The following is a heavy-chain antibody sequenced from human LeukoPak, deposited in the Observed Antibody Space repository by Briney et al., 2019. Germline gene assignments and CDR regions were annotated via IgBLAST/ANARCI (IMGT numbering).Heavy chain of an antibody. CDR2: IYPRDSDT. CDR3: ARRGGSRTSYYFDY. J-gene: IGHJ4*02. V-gene: IGHV5-51*01. D-gene: IGHD1-14*01. Sequence: GESLKISCEASGYTFTHQWIGWVRQMAGRGLEWVGIIYPRDSDTRYSPSFQGQVTISADKSISTAYLQWSSLKASDTAMYYCARRGGSRTSYYFDYWGQGTLVTVSS. CDR1: GYTFTHQW.